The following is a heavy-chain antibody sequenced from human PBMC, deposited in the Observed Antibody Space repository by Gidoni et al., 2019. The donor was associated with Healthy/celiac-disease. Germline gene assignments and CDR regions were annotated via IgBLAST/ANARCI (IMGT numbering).Heavy chain of an antibody. CDR3: ARQPVVVNRRAHDY. V-gene: IGHV5-51*01. CDR2: IYPCDSDT. D-gene: IGHD3-22*01. CDR1: GYSFTSYW. Sequence: VQLVQSGAEVKQPVESLKIYCEGSGYSFTSYWIGLVRQMPGKGMEWMGIIYPCDSDTRYRPSFRSQVTISADKSSSTAYLQWSSLKASDTAMYYCARQPVVVNRRAHDYWGHGTLVTVSS. J-gene: IGHJ4*01.